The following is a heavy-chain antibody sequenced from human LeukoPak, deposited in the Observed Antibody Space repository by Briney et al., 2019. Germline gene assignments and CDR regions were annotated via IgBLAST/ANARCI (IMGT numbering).Heavy chain of an antibody. CDR1: GGSISSRSFY. Sequence: PSETLSLTCTVSGGSISSRSFYWGWIRRPPGQGLQWLGHIFHSGSTSYNSSFKSRVTILVATSKNQFFLEVNSVTAADTAMYYCARVATSFGGYYFDHWGQGILVTVSS. CDR2: IFHSGST. D-gene: IGHD3-3*01. J-gene: IGHJ4*02. CDR3: ARVATSFGGYYFDH. V-gene: IGHV4-39*07.